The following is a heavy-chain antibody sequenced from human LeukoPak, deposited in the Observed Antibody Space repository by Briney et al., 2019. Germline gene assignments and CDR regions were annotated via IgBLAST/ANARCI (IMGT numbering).Heavy chain of an antibody. J-gene: IGHJ6*02. CDR2: SYYSGST. V-gene: IGHV4-39*01. CDR1: GGSISSSSYY. CDR3: ARVRGSGSSYYYYGMDV. Sequence: KPSETLSLTCTVSGGSISSSSYYWGWIRQPPGRGRGWIGRSYYSGSTYYNPSLKSRVTISVDTSKNQFSLKLSSVTAADTAVYYCARVRGSGSSYYYYGMDVWGQGTTVTVSS. D-gene: IGHD3-10*01.